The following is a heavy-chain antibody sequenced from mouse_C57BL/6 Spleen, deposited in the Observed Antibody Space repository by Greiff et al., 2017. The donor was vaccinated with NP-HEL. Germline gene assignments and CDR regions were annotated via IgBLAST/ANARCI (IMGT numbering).Heavy chain of an antibody. CDR3: ASIYYGNSYCDY. D-gene: IGHD2-1*01. CDR1: GYTFTSYW. V-gene: IGHV1-69*01. CDR2: IDPSDSYT. Sequence: QVQLQQPGAELVMPGASVKLSCKASGYTFTSYWMHWVKQRPGQGLEWIGEIDPSDSYTNYNQKFKGKSTLTVDKSSSTAYMQLSSLTSEDSAVYYCASIYYGNSYCDYWGQGTTLTVSS. J-gene: IGHJ2*01.